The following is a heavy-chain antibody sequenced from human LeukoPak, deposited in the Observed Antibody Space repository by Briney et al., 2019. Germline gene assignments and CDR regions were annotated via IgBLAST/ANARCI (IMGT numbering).Heavy chain of an antibody. CDR1: GYTFTSYD. J-gene: IGHJ4*02. V-gene: IGHV1-8*01. D-gene: IGHD2-15*01. Sequence: ASVQVSCKASGYTFTSYDINWVRQATGQGLEWMGWMNPNSGNTGYAQKLQGRVTMTRNTSISTAYMELSSLRSENAAVYYCARGLRSCSGGSCSLYDFDYWGQGTLVTVSS. CDR3: ARGLRSCSGGSCSLYDFDY. CDR2: MNPNSGNT.